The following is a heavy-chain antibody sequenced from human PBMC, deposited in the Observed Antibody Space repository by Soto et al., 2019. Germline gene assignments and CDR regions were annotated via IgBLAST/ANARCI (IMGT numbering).Heavy chain of an antibody. Sequence: QVQLQESGPGLVKPSGTLSLTCAVSGGSISSSNWWSWVRQPPGKGLEWIGEIYHSGSTNYNPSRKSPVTISVEQAKNQVSLKLRSVTAADTAVYHCARVAVAGTRVGFWGQGTLVTGSS. CDR1: GGSISSSNW. V-gene: IGHV4-4*02. CDR2: IYHSGST. D-gene: IGHD6-19*01. CDR3: ARVAVAGTRVGF. J-gene: IGHJ4*02.